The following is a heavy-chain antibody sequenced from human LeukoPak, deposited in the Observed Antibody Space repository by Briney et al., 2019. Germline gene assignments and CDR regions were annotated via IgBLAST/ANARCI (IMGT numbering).Heavy chain of an antibody. CDR2: MNTNSDNT. V-gene: IGHV1-8*02. CDR1: GYTFTSYG. CDR3: ARGPRYSYGLYYYYYYYMDV. J-gene: IGHJ6*03. D-gene: IGHD5-18*01. Sequence: ASVKVSCKASGYTFTSYGISWVRQAPGQGLEWMGWMNTNSDNTGYAQKFQGRVTMTRNTSISTAYMELSSLRSEDTAVYYCARGPRYSYGLYYYYYYYMDVWGKGTTVTISS.